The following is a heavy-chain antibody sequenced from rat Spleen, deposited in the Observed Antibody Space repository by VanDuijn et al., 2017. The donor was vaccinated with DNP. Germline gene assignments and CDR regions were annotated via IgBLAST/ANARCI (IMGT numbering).Heavy chain of an antibody. J-gene: IGHJ4*01. V-gene: IGHV1-43*01. CDR2: INTGSGGT. CDR3: AREGLLALDA. CDR1: GYTFTRYY. D-gene: IGHD1-1*01. Sequence: QIQLQQSGAELARPGSSVKISCKASGYTFTRYYISWIKQTTGQGLEYIGYINTGSGGTNYNEKFKGKATLTVDKSSGTAFMQLSSLTPDDSAVYYCAREGLLALDAWGQGTSVTVSS.